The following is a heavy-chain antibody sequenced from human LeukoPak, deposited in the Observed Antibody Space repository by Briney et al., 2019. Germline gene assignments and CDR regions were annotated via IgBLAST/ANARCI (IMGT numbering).Heavy chain of an antibody. J-gene: IGHJ1*01. CDR2: INHSGST. D-gene: IGHD6-13*01. CDR1: GGSFSGYY. CDR3: ARIRAGYSSSWYILGYFQH. Sequence: SETLSLTCAVYGGSFSGYYWSWIRQPPGKGLEWIGEINHSGSTNYNPSLKSRVTISVDTSKNQFSLKLSSVTAADTAVCYCARIRAGYSSSWYILGYFQHWGQGTLVTVSS. V-gene: IGHV4-34*01.